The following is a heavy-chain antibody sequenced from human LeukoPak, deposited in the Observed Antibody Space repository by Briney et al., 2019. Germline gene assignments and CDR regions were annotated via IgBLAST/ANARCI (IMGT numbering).Heavy chain of an antibody. V-gene: IGHV1-69*13. CDR2: IIPIFGTA. CDR1: GGTFSSYA. J-gene: IGHJ6*02. Sequence: SVKVSCKASGGTFSSYAISWVRQAPGQGLEWMGGIIPIFGTANYAQKFQGRVTITADEFTSTAYMELSSLRSEDTAVYYCARSLGYCSGGSCYSGGYGMDVWGQGTTVTVSS. D-gene: IGHD2-15*01. CDR3: ARSLGYCSGGSCYSGGYGMDV.